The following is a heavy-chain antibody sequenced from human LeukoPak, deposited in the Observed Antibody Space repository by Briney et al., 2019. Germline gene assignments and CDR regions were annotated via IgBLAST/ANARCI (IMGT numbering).Heavy chain of an antibody. J-gene: IGHJ5*02. CDR2: IYDSGST. V-gene: IGHV4-59*01. CDR3: ARDTYDILTGYYTGQHP. CDR1: GVSISGFY. Sequence: SETLSLTCTVSGVSISGFYWSWIRQPPGRGLEWIGYIYDSGSTNYNPSLKSRVTISVDTSKNQFSLKLSSVTAADTAVYYCARDTYDILTGYYTGQHPWGQGTLVTVSS. D-gene: IGHD3-9*01.